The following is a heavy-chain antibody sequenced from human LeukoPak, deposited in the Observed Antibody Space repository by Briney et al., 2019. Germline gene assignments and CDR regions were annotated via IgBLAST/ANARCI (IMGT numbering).Heavy chain of an antibody. V-gene: IGHV4-59*12. CDR3: ASVSSALLWFGRNYGMDV. CDR2: IYYSGST. J-gene: IGHJ6*02. CDR1: GGSISSFY. Sequence: SETLSLTCTVSGGSISSFYWSWIRQPPGKGLEWVGSIYYSGSTNYNPSLKSRVTISVDTSKNQFSLKLSSVTAADTAVYYCASVSSALLWFGRNYGMDVWGQGTTVTVSS. D-gene: IGHD3-10*01.